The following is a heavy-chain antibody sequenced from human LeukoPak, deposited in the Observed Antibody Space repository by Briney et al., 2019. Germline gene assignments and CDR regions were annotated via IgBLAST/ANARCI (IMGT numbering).Heavy chain of an antibody. V-gene: IGHV3-7*01. J-gene: IGHJ4*02. Sequence: KPGGSLRLSCAASGFTYSSYSMNWVRQAPGEVREWVANIKQDGSEKYYVDSVKGRFTISRDNAKNSLYLQMNSLRAEDTAVYYCARGDTYYDFWSGYPPDYWGQGTLVTVSS. CDR1: GFTYSSYS. CDR2: IKQDGSEK. CDR3: ARGDTYYDFWSGYPPDY. D-gene: IGHD3-3*01.